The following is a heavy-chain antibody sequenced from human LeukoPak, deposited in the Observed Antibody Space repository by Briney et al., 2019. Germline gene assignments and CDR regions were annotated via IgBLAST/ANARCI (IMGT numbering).Heavy chain of an antibody. V-gene: IGHV3-64*01. CDR1: GFIFDYYS. D-gene: IGHD2-15*01. CDR2: VSPDGRTT. J-gene: IGHJ3*02. CDR3: AKEGRYCSGGSCDTGGFDI. Sequence: GGSLRLSCAASGFIFDYYSMHWVRQAPGKGLEYVSVVSPDGRTTYYTNSVKGRFTISRDNSKNTLYLQMNSLRAEDTAVYYCAKEGRYCSGGSCDTGGFDIWGQGTMVTVSS.